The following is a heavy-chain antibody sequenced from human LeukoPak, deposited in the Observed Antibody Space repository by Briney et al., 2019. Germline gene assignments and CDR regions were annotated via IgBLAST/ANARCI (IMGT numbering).Heavy chain of an antibody. CDR2: ISSSSSYI. D-gene: IGHD3-16*02. CDR3: ARVSAGVIGMKDVFDI. J-gene: IGHJ3*02. Sequence: PGGSLRLSCAASGFTFSSYWMNWVRQAPGKGLEWVSSISSSSSYIYYADSVKGRFTISRDNAKNSLYLQMNSLRAEDTAVYYCARVSAGVIGMKDVFDIWGQGTMVTVSS. CDR1: GFTFSSYW. V-gene: IGHV3-21*01.